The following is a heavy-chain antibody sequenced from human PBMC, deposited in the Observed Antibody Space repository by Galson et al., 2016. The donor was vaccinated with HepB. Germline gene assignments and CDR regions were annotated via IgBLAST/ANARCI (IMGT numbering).Heavy chain of an antibody. CDR2: IYYSGST. J-gene: IGHJ4*02. Sequence: TLSLTCTVSGGSISSEDYYWNWIRQSPGKGLEWLGYIYYSGSTYYNPSLKSRVSFAVDTPQNQVSLRLRSVPATDTAVYFCARGGSSSAFDFWGRGTLVTVSS. V-gene: IGHV4-30-4*01. D-gene: IGHD6-6*01. CDR3: ARGGSSSAFDF. CDR1: GGSISSEDYY.